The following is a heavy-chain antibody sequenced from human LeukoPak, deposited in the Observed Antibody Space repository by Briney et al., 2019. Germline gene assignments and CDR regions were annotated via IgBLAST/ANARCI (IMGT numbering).Heavy chain of an antibody. CDR2: IKQDGSEK. D-gene: IGHD2-8*01. Sequence: PGGSLRLSCAASGFAFSSYWMHWVRQAPGKGLEWVANIKQDGSEKNYVDSVKGRFTISRDNAKSSLFLQMNDLRAEDTAVYYCAKGGRGNGEVYWGQGTLVTVSS. J-gene: IGHJ4*02. V-gene: IGHV3-7*01. CDR3: AKGGRGNGEVY. CDR1: GFAFSSYW.